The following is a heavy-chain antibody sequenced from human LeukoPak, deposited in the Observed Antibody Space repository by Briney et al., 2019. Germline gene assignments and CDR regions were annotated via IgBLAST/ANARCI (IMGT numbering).Heavy chain of an antibody. CDR2: INPNSGGT. CDR3: ARVGEIAVTGGHFDY. CDR1: GYTFTGYY. Sequence: ASVTVSCTASGYTFTGYYLHWVRQAPGQGLEWMGWINPNSGGTKYGQKFQGRVTMTRDTSITTVYMELSRLRSDDTAVYYCARVGEIAVTGGHFDYWGQGTLVTVSS. J-gene: IGHJ4*02. V-gene: IGHV1-2*02. D-gene: IGHD6-19*01.